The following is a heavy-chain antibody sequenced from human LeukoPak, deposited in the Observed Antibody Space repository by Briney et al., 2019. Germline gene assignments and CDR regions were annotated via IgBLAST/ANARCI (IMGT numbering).Heavy chain of an antibody. CDR1: GYTFTSYG. D-gene: IGHD3-3*01. J-gene: IGHJ4*02. CDR3: ARGAPRSGSIARFDY. Sequence: GASVKVSCKASGYTFTSYGISWVRQAPGQGLEWMGWISAYNGNTNYAQKLQGRVTMTTDTSTTTAYMELRSLRSDDTAVYYCARGAPRSGSIARFDYWGQGTLVTVSS. CDR2: ISAYNGNT. V-gene: IGHV1-18*01.